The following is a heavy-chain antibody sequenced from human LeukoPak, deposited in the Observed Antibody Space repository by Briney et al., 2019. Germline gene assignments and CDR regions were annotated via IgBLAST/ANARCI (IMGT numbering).Heavy chain of an antibody. CDR1: GGTFSSYT. D-gene: IGHD2-21*02. CDR2: IIPILGIA. J-gene: IGHJ4*02. Sequence: GSSVKVSCKASGGTFSSYTISWVRQAPGQGLEWMGRIIPILGIANYAQKFQGRVTITADKSTSTGYMELSSLRSEDTAVYYCASHGQAYCGGDCYFDYWGQGTLVTVSS. V-gene: IGHV1-69*02. CDR3: ASHGQAYCGGDCYFDY.